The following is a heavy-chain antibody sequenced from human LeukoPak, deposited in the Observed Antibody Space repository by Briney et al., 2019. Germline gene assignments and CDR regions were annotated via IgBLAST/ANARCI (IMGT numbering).Heavy chain of an antibody. Sequence: GRSLRLSCAASGFTFSSYGMHWVRQAPGKGLEWVALISYDGGNKWYADSVKGRFTISRDNSKNTLYLQMNSLRAEDTAVYYCAKDGIAVADYWGQGTLVTVSS. V-gene: IGHV3-30*18. CDR3: AKDGIAVADY. J-gene: IGHJ4*02. CDR2: ISYDGGNK. CDR1: GFTFSSYG. D-gene: IGHD6-19*01.